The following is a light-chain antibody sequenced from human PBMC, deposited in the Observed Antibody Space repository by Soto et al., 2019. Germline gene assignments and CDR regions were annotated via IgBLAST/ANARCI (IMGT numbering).Light chain of an antibody. CDR2: AAS. CDR3: QQSYLTWT. V-gene: IGKV1-39*01. J-gene: IGKJ1*01. CDR1: QSISTH. Sequence: DIQMTQSPSSLSAFVGDRVTITCRASQSISTHLNWYQHKAGKAPKLLTYAASNLESGIPSRFSGSGSGTDFTLTTSSLQPEDLATYYCQQSYLTWTFGQGTKVEFK.